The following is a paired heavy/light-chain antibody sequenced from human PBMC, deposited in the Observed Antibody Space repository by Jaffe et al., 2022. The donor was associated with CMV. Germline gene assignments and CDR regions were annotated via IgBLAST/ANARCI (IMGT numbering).Heavy chain of an antibody. CDR1: GYTFSKYW. CDR2: IYPGDSDT. CDR3: ARPVDTAAAGTFQH. D-gene: IGHD6-13*01. J-gene: IGHJ1*01. Sequence: EVHLVQSGAEVKKPGESLKISCKGSGYTFSKYWIGWVRQMPGKGLEWMGIIYPGDSDTRYSPSFQGQVTISVDKSVSTAYLQWSSLKASDTAMYYCARPVDTAAAGTFQHWGQGTLVTVSS. V-gene: IGHV5-51*01.
Light chain of an antibody. CDR1: SLRSYY. CDR2: GKN. J-gene: IGLJ2*01. Sequence: SSELTQDPAVSVALGQTVRITCQGDSLRSYYASWFHQKPGQAPVLVIFGKNNRPSGIPDRFSGSSSGNTASLTITGAQAGDEGDYYCNSRDSSGNHHVVFGGGTKVTVL. CDR3: NSRDSSGNHHVV. V-gene: IGLV3-19*01.